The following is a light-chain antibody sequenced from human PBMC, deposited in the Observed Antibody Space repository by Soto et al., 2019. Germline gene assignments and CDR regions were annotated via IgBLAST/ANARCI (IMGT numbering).Light chain of an antibody. Sequence: GTLSLSPGDRATLSCRASQSVSSSYLAWYQQKPGQAPRLLIYGASSRATGIPDRFSGSGSGTDFTLTIIRLEPEDFALYYCQQYGSSPETFGQGTKV. CDR1: QSVSSSY. CDR2: GAS. V-gene: IGKV3-20*01. CDR3: QQYGSSPET. J-gene: IGKJ1*01.